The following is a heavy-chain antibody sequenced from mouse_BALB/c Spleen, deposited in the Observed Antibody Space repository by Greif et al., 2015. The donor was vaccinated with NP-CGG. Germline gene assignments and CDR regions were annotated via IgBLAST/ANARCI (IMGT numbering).Heavy chain of an antibody. V-gene: IGHV14-3*02. CDR3: ATYYYDYWYFDV. Sequence: DVQLQESGAELVKPGASVKLSCTASGFNIKDTYIHWVKQRPEQGLEWIGRIDPANGNTKYDPKFQGKATITADTSSNTAYLQLSSLTSEDTAVYYCATYYYDYWYFDVWGAGTTVTVSS. CDR1: GFNIKDTY. D-gene: IGHD1-1*01. CDR2: IDPANGNT. J-gene: IGHJ1*01.